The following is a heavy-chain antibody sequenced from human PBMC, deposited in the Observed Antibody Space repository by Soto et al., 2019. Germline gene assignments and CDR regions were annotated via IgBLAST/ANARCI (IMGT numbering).Heavy chain of an antibody. J-gene: IGHJ4*02. CDR2: IYYSGST. Sequence: SETLCLTCTVSGGSISSYYWSWIRQPPGKGLEWIGYIYYSGSTNYNPSLKSRVTISVDTSKNQFSLKLSSVTAADTAVYHCARTKNLGYCSGGSCHSYYYDYWSQGTLDIVSS. V-gene: IGHV4-59*01. D-gene: IGHD2-15*01. CDR3: ARTKNLGYCSGGSCHSYYYDY. CDR1: GGSISSYY.